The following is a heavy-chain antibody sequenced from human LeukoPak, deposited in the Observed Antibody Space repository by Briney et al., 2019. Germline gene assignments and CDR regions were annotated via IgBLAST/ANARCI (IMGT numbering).Heavy chain of an antibody. CDR3: ARDQALAF. D-gene: IGHD5-12*01. V-gene: IGHV3-48*04. Sequence: GGSLRLSCAASGFTFSSYSMNWVRQAPGKGLEWVSYISSSSTIYYADSVKGRFTISRDNAKNPLYLQMNSLRAEDTAVYYCARDQALAFWGQGTLVTVSS. CDR1: GFTFSSYS. J-gene: IGHJ4*02. CDR2: ISSSSTI.